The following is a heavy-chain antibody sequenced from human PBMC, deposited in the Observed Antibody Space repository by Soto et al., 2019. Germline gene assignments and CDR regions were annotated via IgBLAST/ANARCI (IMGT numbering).Heavy chain of an antibody. J-gene: IGHJ3*01. CDR3: VRGGAFDV. Sequence: EVQLVESGGGLVQPGGSLRLSCAASGFIVSRNYMSWVRQAPGKGLEWVSGIDNGDSTYYTDSVKGRFTISRDSSKNTLYLQMNSLIVEDTAAYFCVRGGAFDVWGQGAMVTVSS. CDR1: GFIVSRNY. CDR2: IDNGDST. V-gene: IGHV3-66*01.